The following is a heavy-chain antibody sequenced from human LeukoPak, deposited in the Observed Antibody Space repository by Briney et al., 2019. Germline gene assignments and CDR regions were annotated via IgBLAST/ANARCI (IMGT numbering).Heavy chain of an antibody. Sequence: PSETLSLTCAVSGYSISSGYYWGWIRQPPGKGLEWIGSIYHSGSTYYNPSLKSRVTISVDTSKNQFSLKLSSVTAADTAVYSCARNYYDSSGYYDDWYFDLWGRGTLVTVSS. CDR2: IYHSGST. CDR1: GYSISSGYY. CDR3: ARNYYDSSGYYDDWYFDL. D-gene: IGHD3-22*01. J-gene: IGHJ2*01. V-gene: IGHV4-38-2*01.